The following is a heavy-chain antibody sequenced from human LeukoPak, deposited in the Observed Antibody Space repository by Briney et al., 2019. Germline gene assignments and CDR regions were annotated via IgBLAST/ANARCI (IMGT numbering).Heavy chain of an antibody. J-gene: IGHJ4*02. CDR2: INHSGST. D-gene: IGHD6-19*01. CDR1: GGSFSGYY. Sequence: SETLSLTCAVYGGSFSGYYWSWIRQPPGKGLEWIGEINHSGSTNYNPSLKSRVTISVDTSKNQFSLKLSSVTAADTAVYYCARESSGWSNGIDYWGQGTLVTVSS. V-gene: IGHV4-34*01. CDR3: ARESSGWSNGIDY.